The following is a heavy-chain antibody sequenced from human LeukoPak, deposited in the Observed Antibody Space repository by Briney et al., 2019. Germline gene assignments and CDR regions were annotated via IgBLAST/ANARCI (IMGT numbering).Heavy chain of an antibody. D-gene: IGHD6-13*01. J-gene: IGHJ5*02. CDR2: INPNSGGT. Sequence: ASVKVSCKASGYTFTSYYMHWVRQAPGQGLEWMGWINPNSGGTNYAQKFQGRVTMTRDTSISTAYMELSRLRSDDTAVYYCARNAHSSSWLNWFDPWGQGTLVTVSS. CDR1: GYTFTSYY. CDR3: ARNAHSSSWLNWFDP. V-gene: IGHV1-2*02.